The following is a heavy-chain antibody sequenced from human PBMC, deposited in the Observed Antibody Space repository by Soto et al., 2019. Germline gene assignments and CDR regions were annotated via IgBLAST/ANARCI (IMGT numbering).Heavy chain of an antibody. CDR2: IWYDGSNK. J-gene: IGHJ4*02. CDR1: GFTFSSYG. D-gene: IGHD3-10*01. CDR3: ARDVLYGSGSYLGDETLFDY. V-gene: IGHV3-33*01. Sequence: GGSLRLSCAASGFTFSSYGMHWVRQAPGKGLEWVAVIWYDGSNKYYADSVKGRFTISRDNSKNTLYLQMNSLRAEDTAVYYCARDVLYGSGSYLGDETLFDYWGQGTLVTVSS.